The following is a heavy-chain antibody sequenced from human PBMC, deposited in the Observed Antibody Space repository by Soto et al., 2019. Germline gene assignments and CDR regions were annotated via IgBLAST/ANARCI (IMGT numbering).Heavy chain of an antibody. D-gene: IGHD2-21*01. CDR3: ARDHPCGGDCYPYWYFDL. V-gene: IGHV1-18*01. CDR1: GYTFTSYG. CDR2: ISAYNGNT. J-gene: IGHJ2*01. Sequence: QVQLVQSGAEVKKPGASVKVSCKASGYTFTSYGISWVRQDPGQGLEWMGWISAYNGNTNYAQKLQGRVTMTTDTSTSTAYMELRSLRSDDTAVYYCARDHPCGGDCYPYWYFDLWGRGTLVTVSS.